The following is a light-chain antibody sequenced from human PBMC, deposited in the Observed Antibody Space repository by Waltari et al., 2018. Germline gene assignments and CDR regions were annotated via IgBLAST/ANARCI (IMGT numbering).Light chain of an antibody. CDR2: DAS. V-gene: IGKV3-11*01. Sequence: EIVLTQSPATLSLSPGERATLSCRASQSVSSYLAWYQQKPGHAPRLLIYDASSRATGIPARFSGSGAGTDFTLTISSLEPEDFAVDYCQQRSNWPITFGQGTRLEIK. CDR1: QSVSSY. J-gene: IGKJ5*01. CDR3: QQRSNWPIT.